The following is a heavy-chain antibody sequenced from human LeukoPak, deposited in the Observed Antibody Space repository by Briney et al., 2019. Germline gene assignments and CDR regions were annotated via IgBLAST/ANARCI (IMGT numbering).Heavy chain of an antibody. J-gene: IGHJ6*03. V-gene: IGHV4-4*07. CDR2: IYTSGST. Sequence: SETLSLTCTVSGGSISSYYWSWIRQPAGKGLEWIGRIYTSGSTNYNPSLKSRVTMSVDTSKNQFSLKLSSVTAADTAVYYCGRDGYNYAENYYYYMDVWGKGTTVTISS. CDR1: GGSISSYY. D-gene: IGHD5-24*01. CDR3: GRDGYNYAENYYYYMDV.